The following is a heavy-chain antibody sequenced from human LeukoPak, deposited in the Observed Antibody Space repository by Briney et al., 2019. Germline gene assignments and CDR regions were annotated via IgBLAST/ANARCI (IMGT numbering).Heavy chain of an antibody. J-gene: IGHJ4*02. CDR3: AREYYYDSEFDY. D-gene: IGHD3-10*01. CDR2: IYYSGST. V-gene: IGHV4-59*01. CDR1: GGSISSYY. Sequence: SETLSLTCTVSGGSISSYYWSWIRQPPGKGLEWIGYIYYSGSTNYNPSLKSRVTISVDTSKNQFSLKLSSVTAADTAVYYCAREYYYDSEFDYWGQGTLVTVSS.